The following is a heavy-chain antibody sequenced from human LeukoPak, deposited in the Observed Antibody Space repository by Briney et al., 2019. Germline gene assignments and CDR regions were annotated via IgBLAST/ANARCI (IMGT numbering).Heavy chain of an antibody. D-gene: IGHD2-21*02. CDR3: ARLYCGGDCALDWFDP. CDR2: IYYSGST. Sequence: PSETLSLTCTVSGGSISSSSYYWGWIRQPPGKGLEWIGSIYYSGSTYYNPSLKSRVTISVDTSKNQFSLKLSSVTAADTAVYYCARLYCGGDCALDWFDPWGQGTLVTVSS. CDR1: GGSISSSSYY. V-gene: IGHV4-39*01. J-gene: IGHJ5*02.